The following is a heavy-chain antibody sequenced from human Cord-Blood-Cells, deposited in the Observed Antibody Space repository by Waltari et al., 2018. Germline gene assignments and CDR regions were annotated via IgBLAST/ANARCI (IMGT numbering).Heavy chain of an antibody. CDR2: TYYSGST. CDR1: GGSISSSSYY. J-gene: IGHJ6*03. V-gene: IGHV4-39*07. Sequence: QLQLQESGPGLVKPSETLSLTCTVSGGSISSSSYYWGWIRQPPGKGLEWIGSTYYSGSTYYNPSLKSQVTISVDTSKNQFSLKLSSVTAADTAVYYCARGYEGGWYSHYYYYYMDVWGKGTTVTVSS. CDR3: ARGYEGGWYSHYYYYYMDV. D-gene: IGHD6-19*01.